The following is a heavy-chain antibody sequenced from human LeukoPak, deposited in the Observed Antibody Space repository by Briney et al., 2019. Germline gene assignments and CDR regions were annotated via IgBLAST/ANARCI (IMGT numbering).Heavy chain of an antibody. Sequence: SVKVSCKASGGTLSSYAITCVRQAPGQGLEWMGGIIPIFGTANYAQTFKGSATTTTDESTSTASMELSSLRSEDTAVYYCARDSLMGYSYAKTDYWGQGTLVTVSS. V-gene: IGHV1-69*05. CDR3: ARDSLMGYSYAKTDY. J-gene: IGHJ4*02. CDR1: GGTLSSYA. CDR2: IIPIFGTA. D-gene: IGHD5-18*01.